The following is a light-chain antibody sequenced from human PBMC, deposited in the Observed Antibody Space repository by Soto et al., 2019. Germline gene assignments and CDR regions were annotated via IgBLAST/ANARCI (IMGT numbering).Light chain of an antibody. J-gene: IGLJ2*01. CDR3: SSYAGSNLGV. CDR2: EVT. CDR1: SSDVGGYNF. V-gene: IGLV2-8*01. Sequence: QSVLTQPPSASGSPGQSVTISCTGTSSDVGGYNFVSWYQHHPGRAPKLMIYEVTKRPSGVPGRFSGSKSGNTASLTVSGLQAEDEADYYCSSYAGSNLGVFGGGTKVTVL.